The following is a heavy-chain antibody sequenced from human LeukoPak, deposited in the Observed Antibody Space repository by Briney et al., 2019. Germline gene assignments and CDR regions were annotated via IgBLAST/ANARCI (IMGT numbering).Heavy chain of an antibody. D-gene: IGHD4-23*01. CDR1: GFTCSSYA. V-gene: IGHV3-23*01. J-gene: IGHJ5*02. CDR2: ISGSGGST. Sequence: GGSLRLSCAASGFTCSSYAMSWVRQAPGKGLELVSAISGSGGSTYYADSVKGRFTISRDNSKNTLYLQMNSLRAEDTAVYYCAKDLMVVTPGPLSWGQGTLVTVSS. CDR3: AKDLMVVTPGPLS.